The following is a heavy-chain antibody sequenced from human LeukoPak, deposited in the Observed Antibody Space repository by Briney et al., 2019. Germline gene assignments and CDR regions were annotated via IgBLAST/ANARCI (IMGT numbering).Heavy chain of an antibody. CDR1: GFTFSSYA. CDR2: ISGSGGST. D-gene: IGHD3-22*01. Sequence: GGSLRLSCAASGFTFSSYAMSWVRQAPGKGLEWVSAISGSGGSTYYADSVKGRLTISRDNSKNTLYLQMNSLRAEGTAVYYCAKPEDYDSSGYYRYWGQGTLVTVSS. CDR3: AKPEDYDSSGYYRY. J-gene: IGHJ4*02. V-gene: IGHV3-23*01.